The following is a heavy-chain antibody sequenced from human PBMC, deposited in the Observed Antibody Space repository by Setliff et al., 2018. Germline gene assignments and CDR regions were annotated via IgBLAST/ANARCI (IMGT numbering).Heavy chain of an antibody. V-gene: IGHV1-69*05. Sequence: SVKVSCKASGGTFSNYGISWVRQAPGQGLEWMGGTIPMFGTTNYARKFQGRVTIITDESTSTAHMELSSLRSEDTAVYYCARGFYYYGSSRWDVFDIWGQGTMVTVS. D-gene: IGHD3-22*01. J-gene: IGHJ3*02. CDR1: GGTFSNYG. CDR2: TIPMFGTT. CDR3: ARGFYYYGSSRWDVFDI.